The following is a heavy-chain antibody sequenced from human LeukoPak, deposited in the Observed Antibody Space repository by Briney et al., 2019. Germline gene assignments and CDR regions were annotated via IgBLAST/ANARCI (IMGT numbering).Heavy chain of an antibody. CDR2: TSSVGGLK. D-gene: IGHD1-14*01. V-gene: IGHV3-30*03. CDR3: ARDPVSDKPDYFDD. CDR1: GFTFTSYD. J-gene: IGHJ4*02. Sequence: GGSLTLSCAASGFTFTSYDMHWVRQAPDKGLEWVAVTSSVGGLKYYADSVKGRFTISRDNSKNTLFMQMNSLRPEDTAVYSCARDPVSDKPDYFDDWGQGTLVTVSS.